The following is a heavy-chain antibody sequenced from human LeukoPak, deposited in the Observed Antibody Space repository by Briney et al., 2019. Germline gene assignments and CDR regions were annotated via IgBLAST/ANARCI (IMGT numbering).Heavy chain of an antibody. V-gene: IGHV3-48*03. Sequence: GGSLRLSCAASGFTFSSYEMNWVRQAPGKGLEWVSYISSLSGTIDYADSVKGRFIISRDNAQNSLFLQVNSLRAEDTAVYYCVRDQGGAVSYWGQGTLVTVSS. CDR3: VRDQGGAVSY. D-gene: IGHD3-16*01. J-gene: IGHJ4*02. CDR2: ISSLSGTI. CDR1: GFTFSSYE.